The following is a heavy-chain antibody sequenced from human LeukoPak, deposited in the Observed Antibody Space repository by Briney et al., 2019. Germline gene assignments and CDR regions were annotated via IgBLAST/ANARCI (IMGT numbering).Heavy chain of an antibody. CDR1: GGSLSSGGYY. CDR3: ARVPPYGSGSSSVDY. Sequence: PSETLSLTCTVSGGSLSSGGYYWSWIRQHPGTGLEWIGYIYYSGSTYYNPSLKSRVTISVDTSKNQFSLKLSSVTAADTAVYYCARVPPYGSGSSSVDYWGQGTLVTVSS. D-gene: IGHD3-10*01. J-gene: IGHJ4*02. V-gene: IGHV4-31*03. CDR2: IYYSGST.